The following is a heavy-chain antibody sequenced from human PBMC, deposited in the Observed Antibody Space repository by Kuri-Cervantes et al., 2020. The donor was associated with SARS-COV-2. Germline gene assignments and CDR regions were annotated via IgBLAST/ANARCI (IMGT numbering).Heavy chain of an antibody. CDR2: IKQDGSEK. Sequence: GESLKISCAASGFTFSSYWMSWVRQAAGKVLEWVANIKQDGSEKCYVDSVKGRFTISRDNAKNSLYLQMNSLRAEDTAVYYCASSRGSWENDAFDIWGQGTMVTVSS. V-gene: IGHV3-7*01. J-gene: IGHJ3*02. D-gene: IGHD6-13*01. CDR1: GFTFSSYW. CDR3: ASSRGSWENDAFDI.